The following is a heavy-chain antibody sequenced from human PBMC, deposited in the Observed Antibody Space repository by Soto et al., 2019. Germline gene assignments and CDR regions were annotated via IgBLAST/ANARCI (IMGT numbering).Heavy chain of an antibody. J-gene: IGHJ6*02. CDR2: IYYSGST. V-gene: IGHV4-61*08. D-gene: IGHD3-10*01. CDR1: GVSVSSGGYY. CDR3: AGEGVLLWFGDDISGMDV. Sequence: AETLSLTCAVSGVSVSSGGYYWSWIGQRPGKGLEWIGYIYYSGSTNDNPSLKSRVTISVDTSKNQFSLKLSSVTAADTAAYYCAGEGVLLWFGDDISGMDVWGQGTMVTVSS.